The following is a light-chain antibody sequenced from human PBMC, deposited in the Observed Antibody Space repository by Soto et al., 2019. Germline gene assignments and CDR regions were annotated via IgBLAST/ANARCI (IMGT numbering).Light chain of an antibody. CDR2: LGS. J-gene: IGKJ1*01. V-gene: IGKV2-28*01. CDR1: QSLVHSNGYNY. Sequence: DIVMTQSPLSLPVTPGEPASISCRASQSLVHSNGYNYLDWYLQKPGQSPQLLIYLGSNRASGVPYRFSGSGAGIDFTLKISIVEAEDVGVYYCMQTLQTRTFGQGTKVE. CDR3: MQTLQTRT.